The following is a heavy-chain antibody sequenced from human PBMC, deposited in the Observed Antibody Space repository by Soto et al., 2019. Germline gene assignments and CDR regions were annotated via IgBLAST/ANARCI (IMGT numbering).Heavy chain of an antibody. CDR2: ISYDGSNK. CDR1: GFTFSSYG. V-gene: IGHV3-30*03. D-gene: IGHD2-21*02. CDR3: ASSGVYCGGDCYTAY. Sequence: GGSLRLSCAASGFTFSSYGMHWVRQAPGKGLEWVAVISYDGSNKYYADSVEGRFTISRDNSKNTLYLQMNSLRAEDTAVYYCASSGVYCGGDCYTAYWGQGALVTVSS. J-gene: IGHJ4*02.